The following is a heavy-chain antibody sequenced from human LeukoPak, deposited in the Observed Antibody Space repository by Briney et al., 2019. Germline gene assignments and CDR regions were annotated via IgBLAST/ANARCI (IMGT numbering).Heavy chain of an antibody. CDR2: ITTYNSNT. V-gene: IGHV1-18*01. CDR1: GYTLTNYG. CDR3: ARGSMSGTWEFDY. D-gene: IGHD6-13*01. Sequence: ASVKVSCKASGYTLTNYGIGWVRQAPGQGLEWMGWITTYNSNTNSAHKIQGRFTMTIDTSTNTAYMELRSLTSDDTAVYYCARGSMSGTWEFDYWGQGTLVTVSS. J-gene: IGHJ4*02.